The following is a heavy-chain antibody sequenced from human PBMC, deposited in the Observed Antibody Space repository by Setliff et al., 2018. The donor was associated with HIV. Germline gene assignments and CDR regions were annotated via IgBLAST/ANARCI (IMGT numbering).Heavy chain of an antibody. D-gene: IGHD2-2*01. CDR2: MNPNSGNT. Sequence: ASVKVSCKPSGSTFSTYGINWVRQATGQGLEWMGWMNPNSGNTGYAQKFQGGVTMTRNTSISTAYMELSSLRSDDTAVYYCASSCSRIRYYGMDVWGQGTTVTVSS. J-gene: IGHJ6*02. V-gene: IGHV1-8*01. CDR1: GSTFSTYG. CDR3: ASSCSRIRYYGMDV.